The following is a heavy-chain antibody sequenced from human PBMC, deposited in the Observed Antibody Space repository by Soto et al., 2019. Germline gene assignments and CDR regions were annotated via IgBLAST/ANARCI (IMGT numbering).Heavy chain of an antibody. V-gene: IGHV4-61*08. J-gene: IGHJ4*02. CDR3: ARDRGDGFKYYFDY. CDR2: IYDSRRT. CDR1: GGPVSRGDYS. D-gene: IGHD3-10*01. Sequence: QVQLQEWGPGLVKHSETLPLTCSVSGGPVSRGDYSRSWVLRPPGKRLEWIGYIYDSRRTKYKPSLKSRVSISVDTSKNRFSLKLSSVTAADTAVYYCARDRGDGFKYYFDYWGQGTLVTVSS.